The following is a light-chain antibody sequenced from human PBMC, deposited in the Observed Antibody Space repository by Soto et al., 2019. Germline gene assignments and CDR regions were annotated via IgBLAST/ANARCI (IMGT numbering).Light chain of an antibody. CDR3: LQVYSFPRT. V-gene: IGKV1-12*01. J-gene: IGKJ1*01. CDR2: AAS. Sequence: DIQTTQSPSSVSASIGDRVTITCRASQDIGRRLAWFQQKPGKAPKYLIQAASSLQGGVPSTFSGSGSGTDFTLTINTLHPEDFATYYCLQVYSFPRTFGQGTKV. CDR1: QDIGRR.